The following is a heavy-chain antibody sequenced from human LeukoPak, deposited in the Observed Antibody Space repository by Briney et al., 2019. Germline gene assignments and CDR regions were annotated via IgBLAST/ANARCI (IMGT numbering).Heavy chain of an antibody. CDR3: ARDHYYDSSGYWGGREVWFDP. D-gene: IGHD3-22*01. CDR2: IYYSGST. CDR1: GGSISSGGYY. Sequence: SETLSLTCTVSGGSISSGGYYWSWIRQHPGKGLEWIGYIYYSGSTYYNPSLKSRVTISVDTSKNQFSLKLSSVTAADTAVYYCARDHYYDSSGYWGGREVWFDPWGQGTLVTVSS. V-gene: IGHV4-31*03. J-gene: IGHJ5*02.